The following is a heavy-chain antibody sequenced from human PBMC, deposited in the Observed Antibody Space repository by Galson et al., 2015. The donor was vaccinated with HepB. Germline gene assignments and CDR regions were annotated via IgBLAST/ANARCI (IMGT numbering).Heavy chain of an antibody. Sequence: SLRLSCAASGFTFSSYAMHWVRQAPGKGLEWVAVISYDGSNKYYADSVKGRFTISRDNSKNTLYLQMNSLRAEDTAVYYCASLYGSGSYYNVDYWGQGTLVTVSS. V-gene: IGHV3-30*04. CDR2: ISYDGSNK. J-gene: IGHJ4*02. CDR1: GFTFSSYA. CDR3: ASLYGSGSYYNVDY. D-gene: IGHD3-10*01.